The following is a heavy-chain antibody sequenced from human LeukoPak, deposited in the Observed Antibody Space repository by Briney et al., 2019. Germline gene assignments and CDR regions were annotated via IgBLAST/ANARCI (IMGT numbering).Heavy chain of an antibody. D-gene: IGHD3-22*01. CDR2: MCPSDGSI. Sequence: GASVKVSCKASGYTFTDYYMHWVRQAPGQGFEWMGRMCPSDGSISYAEKFQGRVTMTRDTSTSTAYMELSSLRSEDTAMYYCGREGNYYDSSHKGYFDYWGQGTLVTVSS. CDR1: GYTFTDYY. CDR3: GREGNYYDSSHKGYFDY. J-gene: IGHJ4*02. V-gene: IGHV1-46*01.